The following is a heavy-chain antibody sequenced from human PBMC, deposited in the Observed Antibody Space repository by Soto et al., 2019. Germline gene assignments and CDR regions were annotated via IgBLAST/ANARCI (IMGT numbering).Heavy chain of an antibody. J-gene: IGHJ5*02. Sequence: SETLSLTCAVYGGFLSESYWTWIRQPPGKGLEWIGEINHVGGTNYNPSLKSRVTMSVGTSQNQFSLRLISVTAADTAMYFCVRIRYQLPSSVLWLDPWGQGTPVTV. CDR2: INHVGGT. CDR1: GGFLSESY. CDR3: VRIRYQLPSSVLWLDP. D-gene: IGHD3-16*01. V-gene: IGHV4-34*01.